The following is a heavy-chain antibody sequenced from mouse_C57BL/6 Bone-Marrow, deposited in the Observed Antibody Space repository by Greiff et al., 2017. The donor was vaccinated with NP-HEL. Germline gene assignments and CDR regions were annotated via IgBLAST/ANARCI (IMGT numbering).Heavy chain of an antibody. J-gene: IGHJ4*01. CDR2: ISYDGSN. D-gene: IGHD1-1*01. V-gene: IGHV3-6*01. Sequence: DVKLVESGPGLVKPSQSLSLTCSVTGYSITSGYYWNWIRQFPGNKLEWMGYISYDGSNNYNPSLKNRISITRDTSKNQFFLKLNSVTTEDTATYYCATQIYYYGSRRDYYAMDYWGQGTSVTVSS. CDR3: ATQIYYYGSRRDYYAMDY. CDR1: GYSITSGYY.